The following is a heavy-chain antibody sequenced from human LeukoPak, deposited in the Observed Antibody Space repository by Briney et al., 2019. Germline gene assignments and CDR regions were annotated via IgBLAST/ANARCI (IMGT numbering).Heavy chain of an antibody. Sequence: SETLSLTCAVYGGSFSGYYWSWIRQPPGKGLEWIGEINHSGSTNYNPSLKSRVTISVDTSKNQFSLKLSSVTAADTAVYYCARARKGYDFWSGFPSAKYYLDYWGQGTLVTVSS. CDR1: GGSFSGYY. CDR3: ARARKGYDFWSGFPSAKYYLDY. J-gene: IGHJ4*02. D-gene: IGHD3-3*01. CDR2: INHSGST. V-gene: IGHV4-34*01.